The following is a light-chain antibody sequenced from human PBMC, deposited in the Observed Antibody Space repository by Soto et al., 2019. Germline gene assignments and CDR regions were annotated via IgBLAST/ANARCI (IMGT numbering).Light chain of an antibody. CDR1: SSDVGGYKF. V-gene: IGLV2-11*01. Sequence: QSALTQPRSVSGSPGQSVTISCPGTSSDVGGYKFVSWYQQHPGKAPKLILHDVTKRPSGVPERFSGSKSGNTASLTISGLQAEDEADYHCCSYAGSYFFVFGTGTKLTVL. J-gene: IGLJ1*01. CDR3: CSYAGSYFFV. CDR2: DVT.